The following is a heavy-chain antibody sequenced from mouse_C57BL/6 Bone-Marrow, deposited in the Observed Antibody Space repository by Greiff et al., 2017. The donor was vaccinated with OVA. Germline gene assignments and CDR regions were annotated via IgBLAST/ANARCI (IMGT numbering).Heavy chain of an antibody. J-gene: IGHJ1*03. CDR2: IDPSDSYT. V-gene: IGHV1-69*01. D-gene: IGHD1-1*01. Sequence: QVQLQQPGAELVMPGASVKLSCKASGYTFTSYWMHWVKQRPGQGLEWIGEIDPSDSYTNYNQKFKGKSTLTVDKSSSTAYMQLSSLTSEASAVYYCARIGGYYGSSYGYFDVWGTGTTVTVSS. CDR1: GYTFTSYW. CDR3: ARIGGYYGSSYGYFDV.